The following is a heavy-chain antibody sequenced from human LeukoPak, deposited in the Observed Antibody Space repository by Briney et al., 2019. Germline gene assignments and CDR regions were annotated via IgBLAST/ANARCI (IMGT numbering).Heavy chain of an antibody. V-gene: IGHV4-59*08. CDR1: GDSITSYY. CDR2: IYYSGST. J-gene: IGHJ5*02. CDR3: ARQLGYCSSISCYNWFDP. D-gene: IGHD2-2*01. Sequence: SETLSLTCIVSGDSITSYYWSWIRQPPGKGPEWSGYIYYSGSTNYNPSLKSRVTISIDTSKNQFSLKLSSVTAADTAVYYCARQLGYCSSISCYNWFDPWGQGTLVTVSS.